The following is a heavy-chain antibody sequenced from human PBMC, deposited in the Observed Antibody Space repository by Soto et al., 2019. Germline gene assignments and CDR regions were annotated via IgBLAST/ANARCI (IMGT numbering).Heavy chain of an antibody. Sequence: PGESLKISCKGSGYSFINYWIGWVRQMPGEGLEWMGIIYPGDSDTRYSPSFQGQVTISVDKSISTAYLQWSSLKASDTAMYYCARRRFGESRGFDYWGQGTLVTVS. V-gene: IGHV5-51*01. D-gene: IGHD3-10*01. CDR2: IYPGDSDT. J-gene: IGHJ4*02. CDR3: ARRRFGESRGFDY. CDR1: GYSFINYW.